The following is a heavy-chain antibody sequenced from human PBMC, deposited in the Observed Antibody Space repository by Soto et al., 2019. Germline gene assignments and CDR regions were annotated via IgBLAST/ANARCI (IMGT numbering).Heavy chain of an antibody. J-gene: IGHJ3*02. D-gene: IGHD3-3*01. CDR3: AGGGGVGVAGSAAFDM. V-gene: IGHV1-2*02. Sequence: QLHLVQSGAVVKKPGASVTVSCSASGYPVTAYYMHWVRQAPGRGLEWMGGINPATGAAKYTQTFPGRGPMARDTSTSKVFMEMRGLASGDTAGFYLAGGGGVGVAGSAAFDMWGQGTLVTVSS. CDR2: INPATGAA. CDR1: GYPVTAYY.